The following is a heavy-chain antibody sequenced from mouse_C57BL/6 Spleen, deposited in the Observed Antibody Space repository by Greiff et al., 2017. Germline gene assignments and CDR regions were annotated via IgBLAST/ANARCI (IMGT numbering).Heavy chain of an antibody. CDR1: GYTFTSYW. CDR2: IYTSDSET. J-gene: IGHJ2*01. V-gene: IGHV1-61*01. CDR3: AKAWGNGYWYFDY. Sequence: QVQLQQPGAELVRPGSSVKLSCKASGYTFTSYWMDWVKQRPGQGLEWIGNIYTSDSETHYNQKFKDKATLTVDKSSSTAYMQLSSLTSEDSAVYFCAKAWGNGYWYFDYWGQGTTLTVSS. D-gene: IGHD2-3*01.